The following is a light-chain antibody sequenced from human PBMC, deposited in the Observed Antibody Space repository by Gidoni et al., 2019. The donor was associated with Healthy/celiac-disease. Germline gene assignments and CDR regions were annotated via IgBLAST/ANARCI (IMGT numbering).Light chain of an antibody. Sequence: QSALTQPASVSESPGQSITISCTGTSSDVGGYNYVSWYQQHPGKAPKLMMYEVSNRPSGVSNRFSGSKSGNTASLTISGLQAEDEADYYCSSYTSSSTVVFGGGTKLTVL. CDR1: SSDVGGYNY. CDR2: EVS. CDR3: SSYTSSSTVV. J-gene: IGLJ2*01. V-gene: IGLV2-14*01.